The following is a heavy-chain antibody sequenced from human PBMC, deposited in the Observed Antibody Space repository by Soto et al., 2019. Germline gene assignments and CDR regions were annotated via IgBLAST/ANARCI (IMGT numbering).Heavy chain of an antibody. Sequence: GGSLRLSCAASGFTFSSYAMSWVRQAPGRGLEWASSINGAGDGTAYADSVKGRFTISRDNSKNTLYLEMNHLRAEDTAVYYCAKEPRNCRGGSCWGCFDPWGQGTLVTVSS. V-gene: IGHV3-23*01. CDR2: INGAGDGT. J-gene: IGHJ5*02. D-gene: IGHD2-15*01. CDR3: AKEPRNCRGGSCWGCFDP. CDR1: GFTFSSYA.